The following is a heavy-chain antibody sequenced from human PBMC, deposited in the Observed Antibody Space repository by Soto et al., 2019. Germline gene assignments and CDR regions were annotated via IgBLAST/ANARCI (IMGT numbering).Heavy chain of an antibody. CDR2: IYYSGST. CDR3: ASGWDSGYDTYYYYGMDV. D-gene: IGHD5-12*01. Sequence: QVQLQESGPGLVKPSETLSLTCTVSGGSISSYYWSWIRQPPGKGLEWIGYIYYSGSTNYNPSLKSRVTISVDTSKNQFSLKLSSVTAADTAVYYCASGWDSGYDTYYYYGMDVWGQGTTVTVSS. V-gene: IGHV4-59*08. J-gene: IGHJ6*02. CDR1: GGSISSYY.